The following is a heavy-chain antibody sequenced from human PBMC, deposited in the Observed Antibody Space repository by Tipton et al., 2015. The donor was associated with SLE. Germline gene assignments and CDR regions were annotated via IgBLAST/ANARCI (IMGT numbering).Heavy chain of an antibody. CDR2: IYYSGST. Sequence: TLSLTCTVPGGSISSSSYYWGWIRQPPGKGLEWIGSIYYSGSTYYNPSLKSRVTISVDTSKNQFSLKLSSVTAADTAVYYCARLLVVTIRDAFDIWGQGTMVTVSS. D-gene: IGHD2-15*01. CDR1: GGSISSSSYY. CDR3: ARLLVVTIRDAFDI. J-gene: IGHJ3*02. V-gene: IGHV4-39*01.